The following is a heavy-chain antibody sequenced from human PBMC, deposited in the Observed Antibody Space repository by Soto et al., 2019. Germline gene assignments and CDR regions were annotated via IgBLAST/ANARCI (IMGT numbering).Heavy chain of an antibody. V-gene: IGHV3-33*01. CDR3: ARDSPYYDFWSGYSPPFLIYGMDV. CDR1: GFTFSSYG. CDR2: IWYDGSNK. J-gene: IGHJ6*02. D-gene: IGHD3-3*01. Sequence: GGSLRLSCASSGFTFSSYGMHWVRQAPGKGLEWVAVIWYDGSNKYYADSVKGRFTISRDNSKNTLYLQMNSLRAEDTAVYYCARDSPYYDFWSGYSPPFLIYGMDVWGQGTTVTVSS.